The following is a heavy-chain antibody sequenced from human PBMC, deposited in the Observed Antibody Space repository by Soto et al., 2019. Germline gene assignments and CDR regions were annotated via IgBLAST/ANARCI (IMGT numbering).Heavy chain of an antibody. Sequence: QVQLVESGGGVVQPGRSLRLSCAASGFTFSSYAMHWVRQAPGKGLEWVAVISYDGSNKYYADSVKGRFTISRDNSKNTLYLHMNSLRAEDTAVYYCARDADYYDSSGPDYWGQGTLVTVSS. J-gene: IGHJ4*02. CDR3: ARDADYYDSSGPDY. CDR1: GFTFSSYA. V-gene: IGHV3-30-3*01. CDR2: ISYDGSNK. D-gene: IGHD3-22*01.